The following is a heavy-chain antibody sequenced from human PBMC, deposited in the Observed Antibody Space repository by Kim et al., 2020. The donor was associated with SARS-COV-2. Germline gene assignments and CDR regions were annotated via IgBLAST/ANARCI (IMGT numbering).Heavy chain of an antibody. V-gene: IGHV3-15*01. J-gene: IGHJ4*02. Sequence: GGSLRLSCAASGFTFSNAWMSWVRQAPGKGLEWVGRIKSKTDGGTTDYAAPVKGRFTISRDDSKNTLYLQMNSLKTEDTAVYYCTTRPWYDILTGYYTLIDYWGQGALVTVSS. CDR1: GFTFSNAW. D-gene: IGHD3-9*01. CDR3: TTRPWYDILTGYYTLIDY. CDR2: IKSKTDGGTT.